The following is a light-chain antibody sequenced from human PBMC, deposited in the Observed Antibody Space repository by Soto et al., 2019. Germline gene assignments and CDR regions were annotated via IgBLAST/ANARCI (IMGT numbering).Light chain of an antibody. V-gene: IGKV1-17*01. CDR1: QGIRND. CDR2: AAS. CDR3: QQYNGYRWT. Sequence: QMTPSPSSPSSSVGDRGTITCRASQGIRNDVGWYQQKPGKAPKLLIYAASSLQSGVPSRFSGSGSGTEFTLTISSLQPDDFATYYCQQYNGYRWTFGQGTKVDIK. J-gene: IGKJ1*01.